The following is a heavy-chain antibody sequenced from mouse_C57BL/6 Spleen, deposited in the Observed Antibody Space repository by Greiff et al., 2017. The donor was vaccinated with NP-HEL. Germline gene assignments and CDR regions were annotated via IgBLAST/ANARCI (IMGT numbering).Heavy chain of an antibody. J-gene: IGHJ4*01. CDR3: SVGYTMDY. V-gene: IGHV1-42*01. Sequence: EVQLQQSGPELVKPGASVKISCKASGYSFTGYYMNWVKQSPEKSLEWIGEINPSTGGTTYNQKFKAKATLTVDKSSSPAYMQLKSLTSEDSAVYYCSVGYTMDYLGQGTSVTVSS. CDR2: INPSTGGT. CDR1: GYSFTGYY.